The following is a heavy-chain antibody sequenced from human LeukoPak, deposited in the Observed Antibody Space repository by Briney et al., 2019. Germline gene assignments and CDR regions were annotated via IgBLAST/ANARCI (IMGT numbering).Heavy chain of an antibody. V-gene: IGHV3-23*01. CDR2: LSAGGGST. CDR1: GFTFSSYA. D-gene: IGHD2-15*01. CDR3: AKDRYCSGGSCYADALDI. J-gene: IGHJ3*02. Sequence: GGSLRLSCAASGFTFSSYAMSWVRQAPGKGLEWVSGLSAGGGSTYYADSVKGRVIISRDNTENTLYLEMNSLRVEDTAVYYCAKDRYCSGGSCYADALDIWGQGTLVTVSS.